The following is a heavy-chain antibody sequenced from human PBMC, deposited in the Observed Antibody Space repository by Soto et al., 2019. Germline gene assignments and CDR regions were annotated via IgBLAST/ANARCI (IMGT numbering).Heavy chain of an antibody. D-gene: IGHD6-13*01. Sequence: QVQLVESGGGVVQPGRSLRLSCAASGFTFSSYGMHWVRQAPGKGLEWVAVIWYDGSNKYYADSVKGRFTISRDNSKNTLYLQMNGLRAEDTAVYYCAGPYSSSWDSFDYWGQGTLVTVSS. V-gene: IGHV3-33*01. J-gene: IGHJ4*02. CDR2: IWYDGSNK. CDR3: AGPYSSSWDSFDY. CDR1: GFTFSSYG.